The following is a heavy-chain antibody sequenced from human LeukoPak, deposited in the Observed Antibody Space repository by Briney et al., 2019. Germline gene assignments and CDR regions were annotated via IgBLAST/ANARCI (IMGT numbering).Heavy chain of an antibody. Sequence: SETLSLTCAVSGDSISSSNWWSWVRQPPGKGLEWIGEIHHSGSTNYNPSLKSRVTMSVDKSKNQFSLQLSSVTAADTAVYHCARSTYCSNGGCHLYGMDVWGQGTTVTVSS. V-gene: IGHV4-4*02. CDR2: IHHSGST. CDR1: GDSISSSNW. D-gene: IGHD2-8*01. CDR3: ARSTYCSNGGCHLYGMDV. J-gene: IGHJ6*02.